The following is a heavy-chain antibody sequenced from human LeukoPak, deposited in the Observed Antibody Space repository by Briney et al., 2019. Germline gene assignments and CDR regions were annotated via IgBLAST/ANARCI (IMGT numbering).Heavy chain of an antibody. D-gene: IGHD6-19*01. CDR1: GGSFSGYY. CDR3: AKTALRYSSGY. Sequence: PSETLSLTCAVYGGSFSGYYWSWIRQAPGKGLEWVSAISGSGGSTYYADSVKGRFTISRDNSKNTLYLQMNSLRAEDTVVYYCAKTALRYSSGYWGQGTLVTVSS. J-gene: IGHJ4*02. V-gene: IGHV3-23*01. CDR2: ISGSGGST.